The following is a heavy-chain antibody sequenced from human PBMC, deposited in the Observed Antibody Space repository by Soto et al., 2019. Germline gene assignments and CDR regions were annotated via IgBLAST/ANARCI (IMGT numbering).Heavy chain of an antibody. V-gene: IGHV3-7*03. D-gene: IGHD2-2*01. CDR1: GFTFSSYW. CDR3: ARVIVPAAIFATTYFDY. J-gene: IGHJ4*02. CDR2: IKQDGSEK. Sequence: GSLRLSCAASGFTFSSYWMSWVRQAPGKGLEWVANIKQDGSEKYYVDSVKGRFTISRDNAKNSLYLQMNSLRAEDTAVYYCARVIVPAAIFATTYFDYWGQGALVTVSS.